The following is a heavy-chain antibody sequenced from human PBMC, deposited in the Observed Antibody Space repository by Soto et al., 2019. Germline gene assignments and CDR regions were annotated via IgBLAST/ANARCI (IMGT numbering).Heavy chain of an antibody. V-gene: IGHV1-69*02. Sequence: ASVKVSCKASGYTFTSYTISWVRQAPGQGLEWMGRIIPILGIANYAQKFQGRVTITADKSTSTAYMELSSLRSEDTAVYYCAGVIYCSSTSCLIYYYYGMDVWGQGTTVTVSS. D-gene: IGHD2-2*01. CDR2: IIPILGIA. CDR3: AGVIYCSSTSCLIYYYYGMDV. J-gene: IGHJ6*02. CDR1: GYTFTSYT.